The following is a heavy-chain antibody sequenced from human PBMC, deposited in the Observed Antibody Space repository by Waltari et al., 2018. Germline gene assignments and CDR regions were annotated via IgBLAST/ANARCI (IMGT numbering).Heavy chain of an antibody. V-gene: IGHV3-48*04. J-gene: IGHJ4*02. CDR2: ISSSSSTI. D-gene: IGHD6-19*01. Sequence: EVQLVESGGGLVQPGGSLRLSCSASGFTFSSYSMHWVRQAPGKGLEWVSYISSSSSTIYYADSVKGRFTISRDNAKNSLYLQMNSLRAEDTAVYYCARDRRAVAGTVDYWGQGTLVTVSS. CDR1: GFTFSSYS. CDR3: ARDRRAVAGTVDY.